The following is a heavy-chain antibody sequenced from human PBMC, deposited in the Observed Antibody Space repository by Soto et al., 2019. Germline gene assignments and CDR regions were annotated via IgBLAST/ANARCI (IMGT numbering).Heavy chain of an antibody. J-gene: IGHJ4*02. V-gene: IGHV3-74*01. CDR3: ARESMWAPDY. CDR2: INGNGSST. CDR1: GFAFSIYW. D-gene: IGHD1-26*01. Sequence: PGGSLRLSCAASGFAFSIYWMHWVRQAPGKGLVWVSRINGNGSSTRNADPGKGRFTISRDNANNTLYLEMNSLGAEETAVYYCARESMWAPDYSGQGTLVTVSS.